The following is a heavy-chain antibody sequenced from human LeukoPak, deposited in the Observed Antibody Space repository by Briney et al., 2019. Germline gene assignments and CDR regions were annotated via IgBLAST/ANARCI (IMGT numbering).Heavy chain of an antibody. V-gene: IGHV3-30*02. D-gene: IGHD2-2*01. CDR3: ARDQDGYCSSTSCYSYSRVFDY. J-gene: IGHJ4*02. CDR1: GFTFSSYG. CDR2: IRYDGSNK. Sequence: PGGSLRLSCAASGFTFSSYGMHWVRQAPGKGLEWVAFIRYDGSNKYYADSVRGRFTISRDNSKNTLYLQMNSLRAEDTAVYYCARDQDGYCSSTSCYSYSRVFDYWGQGTLVTVSS.